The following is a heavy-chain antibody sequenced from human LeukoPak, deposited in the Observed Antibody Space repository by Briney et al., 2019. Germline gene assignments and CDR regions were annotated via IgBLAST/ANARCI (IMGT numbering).Heavy chain of an antibody. CDR2: IFPGGSNI. V-gene: IGHV5-51*01. CDR3: ARHRRPRPHANYNGFDY. Sequence: GEALQISFHGSGYRFSNFWIGWGRPLPGKGRGWKGVIFPGGSNIKYSPSFRGHVTISVDKSTNTANLQWSSLRASDTATYYCARHRRPRPHANYNGFDYWGQGTLVLVSS. D-gene: IGHD4/OR15-4a*01. CDR1: GYRFSNFW. J-gene: IGHJ4*02.